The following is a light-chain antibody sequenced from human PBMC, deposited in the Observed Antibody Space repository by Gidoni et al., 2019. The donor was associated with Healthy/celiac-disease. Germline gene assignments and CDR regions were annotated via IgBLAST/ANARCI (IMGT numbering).Light chain of an antibody. CDR2: GAS. Sequence: EIVLTQSPGTLSLSPGERATLSCRASQSVSSNYLAWYQQKPGQAPRLLIYGASTRATGIPDRFSGSVSGTDFTLTISRLDPEDFAVYYCQQYGSSSWTFGQGTKVEIK. CDR3: QQYGSSSWT. J-gene: IGKJ1*01. V-gene: IGKV3-20*01. CDR1: QSVSSNY.